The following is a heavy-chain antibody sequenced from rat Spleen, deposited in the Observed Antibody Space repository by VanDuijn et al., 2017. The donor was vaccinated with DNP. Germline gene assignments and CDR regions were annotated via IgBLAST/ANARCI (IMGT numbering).Heavy chain of an antibody. J-gene: IGHJ2*01. CDR2: ISYSGGT. CDR3: ARWSDYFDY. V-gene: IGHV3-1*01. CDR1: GYSITSSY. Sequence: EVQLQESGPGLVKTSQSLSLTCSVTGYSITSSYRWNWIRKFPGNKMEWIGHISYSGGTSYNPSLKSRISITRDTSKNQFFLQLNSVTTEDTATYYCARWSDYFDYWGQGVMVTVSS.